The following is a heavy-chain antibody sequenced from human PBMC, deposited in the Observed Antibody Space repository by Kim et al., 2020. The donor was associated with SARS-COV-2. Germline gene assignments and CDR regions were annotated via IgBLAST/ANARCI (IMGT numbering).Heavy chain of an antibody. CDR3: AKQESGGGWYIGFYDSSGSDEYSFDF. CDR2: ISWNSSSI. Sequence: GGSLRLSCAASGFTFGDYAMHWVRQAPGKGLEWVSRISWNSSSIGYADSVKGRFTISRENAKNSLYLQMNSLRAENTALYYCAKQESGGGWYIGFYDSSGSDEYSFDFWGQATLVTVSS. J-gene: IGHJ4*02. D-gene: IGHD3-22*01. V-gene: IGHV3-9*01. CDR1: GFTFGDYA.